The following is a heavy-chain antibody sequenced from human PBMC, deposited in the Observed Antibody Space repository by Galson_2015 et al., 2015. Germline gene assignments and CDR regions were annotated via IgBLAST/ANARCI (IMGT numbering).Heavy chain of an antibody. J-gene: IGHJ4*02. Sequence: SLRLSCAASGFTFRNYWMVWVRQTPEKGLQWVAKIKYDGSQTFYVDSVKGRFTISRDNAEISLDLQMNSLRADDTAVYYCARDANRGGEFDYWGQGALVTVSS. CDR2: IKYDGSQT. CDR3: ARDANRGGEFDY. V-gene: IGHV3-7*03. CDR1: GFTFRNYW. D-gene: IGHD1-14*01.